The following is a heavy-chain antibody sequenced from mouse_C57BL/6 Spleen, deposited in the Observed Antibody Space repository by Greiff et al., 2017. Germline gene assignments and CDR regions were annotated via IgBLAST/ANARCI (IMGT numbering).Heavy chain of an antibody. CDR3: ARSGDDGYCGYFDD. CDR2: IYPGDGDT. Sequence: VQLQQSGAELVKPGASVKISCKASGYAFSSYWMNWVKQRPGKGLEWIGQIYPGDGDTNYNGKFKGKATLTADKSSSTAYMQLSSLTSEDSAVYFCARSGDDGYCGYFDDWGQGTTLTVSS. J-gene: IGHJ2*01. D-gene: IGHD2-3*01. V-gene: IGHV1-80*01. CDR1: GYAFSSYW.